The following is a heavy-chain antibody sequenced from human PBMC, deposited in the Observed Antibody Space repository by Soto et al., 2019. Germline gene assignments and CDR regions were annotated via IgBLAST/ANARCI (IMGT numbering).Heavy chain of an antibody. Sequence: SETLSLTCTVSGGSISSSSYYWGWIRQPPGKGLEWIGSIYYSGSTYYNPSLKSRVTISVDTSKNQFSLKLSSVTAADTAVYYCARHFSLYYYGSGGYNWFDPWGQGTLVTVSS. V-gene: IGHV4-39*01. CDR2: IYYSGST. D-gene: IGHD3-10*01. CDR1: GGSISSSSYY. J-gene: IGHJ5*02. CDR3: ARHFSLYYYGSGGYNWFDP.